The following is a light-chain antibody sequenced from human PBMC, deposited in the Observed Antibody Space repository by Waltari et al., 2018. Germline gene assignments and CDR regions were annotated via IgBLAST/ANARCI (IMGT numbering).Light chain of an antibody. J-gene: IGLJ2*01. CDR1: SSHIGNNH. CDR2: RPA. Sequence: QSLLTQSPSASGTPGQRVSIPCSGSSSHIGNNHVNWYQHFPGTAPRLPIHRPARRPSGVPGGFSASQSGTSASLAISGLRAEDGADYYCAAWDDSRSVVFGGGTRLTVL. CDR3: AAWDDSRSVV. V-gene: IGLV1-47*01.